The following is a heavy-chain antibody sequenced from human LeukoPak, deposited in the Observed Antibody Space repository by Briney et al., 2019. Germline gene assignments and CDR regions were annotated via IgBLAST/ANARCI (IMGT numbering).Heavy chain of an antibody. V-gene: IGHV3-11*01. CDR3: AKGGPAEYFDY. D-gene: IGHD6-19*01. J-gene: IGHJ4*02. Sequence: GGSLRLSCAASGFTFSDYYMSWIRQAPGKGLEWVSYISSSGSTIYYADSVKGRFTISRDNSKNTLYLQMNSLRAEDTAVYYCAKGGPAEYFDYWGQGTLVTVSS. CDR2: ISSSGSTI. CDR1: GFTFSDYY.